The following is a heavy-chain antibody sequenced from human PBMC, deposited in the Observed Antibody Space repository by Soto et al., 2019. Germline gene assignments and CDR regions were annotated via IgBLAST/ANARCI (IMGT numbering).Heavy chain of an antibody. Sequence: SETLSLTCTVSGGSISSSSYYWGWIRQRPGKGLEWIGSIYYSGSTYYNPSLKSRVTISVDTSKNQFSLKLSSVTAADTAVYYCARHEIRDSSGYPDAFDIWGQGTMVTVS. CDR1: GGSISSSSYY. V-gene: IGHV4-39*01. J-gene: IGHJ3*02. CDR3: ARHEIRDSSGYPDAFDI. D-gene: IGHD3-22*01. CDR2: IYYSGST.